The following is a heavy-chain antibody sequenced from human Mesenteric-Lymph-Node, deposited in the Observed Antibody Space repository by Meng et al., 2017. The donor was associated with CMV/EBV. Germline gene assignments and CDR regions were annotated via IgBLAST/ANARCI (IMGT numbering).Heavy chain of an antibody. CDR1: GYTFTGYY. CDR3: ARAPYYYDSSGPNWFDP. J-gene: IGHJ5*02. D-gene: IGHD3-22*01. CDR2: INPNSGGT. Sequence: ASVKVSCKASGYTFTGYYMHWVRQAPGQGLEWMGWINPNSGGTNYAQKVQGRVTMTRDTSISTAYMELSRLRSDDTAVYYCARAPYYYDSSGPNWFDPWGQGTLVTVSS. V-gene: IGHV1-2*02.